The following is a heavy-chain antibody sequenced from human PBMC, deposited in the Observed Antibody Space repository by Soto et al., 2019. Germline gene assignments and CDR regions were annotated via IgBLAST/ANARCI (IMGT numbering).Heavy chain of an antibody. Sequence: SGGSLRLSCAASGFTFRSSVVHWVRQAPGKGLEWVAVISSDETNEDYADSVKGRFTISSDNSKNTLYLHINSLRAEDTAVYYCARGFSKLAVGDLENWGQETMVTVSS. CDR3: ARGFSKLAVGDLEN. D-gene: IGHD3-16*01. CDR2: ISSDETNE. CDR1: GFTFRSSV. J-gene: IGHJ4*01. V-gene: IGHV3-33*01.